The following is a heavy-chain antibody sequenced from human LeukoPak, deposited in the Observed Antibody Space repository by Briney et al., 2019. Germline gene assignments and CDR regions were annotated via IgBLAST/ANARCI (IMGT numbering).Heavy chain of an antibody. Sequence: GASVKVSCKPSGYTFIAYYIHLVRQAPGQGLEWMGWINPNSGDTNYAQKFQDRVTMTWDTSVSTAYMELSSLTSGDTAVYYCARDEQYQLMILDFWGQGTLITVSS. J-gene: IGHJ4*02. CDR3: ARDEQYQLMILDF. CDR2: INPNSGDT. CDR1: GYTFIAYY. V-gene: IGHV1-2*02. D-gene: IGHD3-16*01.